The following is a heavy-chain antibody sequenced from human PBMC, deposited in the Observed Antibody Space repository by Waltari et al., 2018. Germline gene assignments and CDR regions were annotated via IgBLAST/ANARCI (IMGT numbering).Heavy chain of an antibody. D-gene: IGHD3-16*01. CDR1: GYTLTELS. V-gene: IGHV1-24*01. CDR3: ATAPPSMITLGWYFDY. Sequence: QVQLVQSGAEVKKPGASVKVSCKVSGYTLTELSMHWVRQAPGKGLEWMGGFDPEDGETIYAQKFQGRVTMTEDTSTDTAYMELSSLRSEDTAVYYCATAPPSMITLGWYFDYWGQGTLVTVSS. J-gene: IGHJ4*02. CDR2: FDPEDGET.